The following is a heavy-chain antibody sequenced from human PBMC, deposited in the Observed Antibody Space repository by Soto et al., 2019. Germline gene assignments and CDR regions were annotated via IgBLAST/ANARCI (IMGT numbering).Heavy chain of an antibody. J-gene: IGHJ4*02. CDR3: TRAGASDWNYVSTSS. V-gene: IGHV1-18*04. Sequence: QHQLVQSGAEVKKPGASVKVSCKASGFSFTSSGFNWVRQAPGQGLEWVGWVSAKSGDTKCVENLQGRVTMTTDTSTNTAYMELRSLTSDDTAVYYCTRAGASDWNYVSTSSWGQGTLVTVSS. CDR1: GFSFTSSG. D-gene: IGHD1-7*01. CDR2: VSAKSGDT.